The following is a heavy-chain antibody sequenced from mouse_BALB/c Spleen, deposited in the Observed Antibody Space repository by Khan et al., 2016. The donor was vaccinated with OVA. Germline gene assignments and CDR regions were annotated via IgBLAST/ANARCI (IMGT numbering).Heavy chain of an antibody. CDR3: ARQPYYHYNIMDY. D-gene: IGHD2-10*01. Sequence: QVQLKESGPGLVAPSQSLSITCTVSGFSLTGYGVNWVRQPPGKGLEWLGMIWGDGSTDYNSDLKSRLTISKDNSKSQVFLKMNSLQTDDTAMYFCARQPYYHYNIMDYWGQGTSVTVSS. CDR2: IWGDGST. CDR1: GFSLTGYG. J-gene: IGHJ4*01. V-gene: IGHV2-6-7*01.